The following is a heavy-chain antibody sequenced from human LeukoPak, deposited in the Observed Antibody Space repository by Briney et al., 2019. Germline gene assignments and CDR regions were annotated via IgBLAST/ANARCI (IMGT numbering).Heavy chain of an antibody. D-gene: IGHD3-22*01. J-gene: IGHJ5*02. V-gene: IGHV4-59*01. CDR2: IYYSGST. Sequence: SETLSLTCTVSGGSISSYYWSWIRQPPGKGLEWIGYIYYSGSTNYNPSLKSRVTISVDTSKNQSSLKLSSVTAADTAVYYCARAPRRSSSGYSNWFDPWGQGTLVTVSS. CDR1: GGSISSYY. CDR3: ARAPRRSSSGYSNWFDP.